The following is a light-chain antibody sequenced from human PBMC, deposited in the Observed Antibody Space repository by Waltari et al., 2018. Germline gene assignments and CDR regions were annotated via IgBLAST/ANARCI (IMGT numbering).Light chain of an antibody. CDR2: EVS. CDR1: DSDVGAYDF. CDR3: SSYTTSSAPGV. J-gene: IGLJ1*01. Sequence: QSALTQPASVSGSPGQSITISCSGTDSDVGAYDFVSWYQQHPGNAPHLIIYEVSNRPSGMSNRFSASKSGNTASLTIAGLQAEDEADYYCSSYTTSSAPGVFGTGTRVTVL. V-gene: IGLV2-14*01.